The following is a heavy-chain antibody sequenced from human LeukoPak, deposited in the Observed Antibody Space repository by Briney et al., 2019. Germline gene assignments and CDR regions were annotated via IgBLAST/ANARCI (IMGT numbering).Heavy chain of an antibody. Sequence: PSETLSLTCTVSGVSISSNYYWNWIRQHPGKGLEWIGYIYYSGSTFYNPSLKSRVTISVDTSKNQFSLRLSSVTAADTAVYYCARGVYIAAAQYAYWGQGTLVTVSS. J-gene: IGHJ4*02. CDR1: GVSISSNYY. D-gene: IGHD6-25*01. CDR2: IYYSGST. V-gene: IGHV4-31*03. CDR3: ARGVYIAAAQYAY.